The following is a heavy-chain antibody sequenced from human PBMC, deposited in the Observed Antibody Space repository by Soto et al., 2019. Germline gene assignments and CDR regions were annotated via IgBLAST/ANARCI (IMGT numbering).Heavy chain of an antibody. CDR1: GFTFSSYG. Sequence: QVQLVESGGGVVQPGRSLRLSCAASGFTFSSYGMHWVRQAPGKGLEWVAVIWYDGSNKYYADSVKGRFTISRDNSKNTLYLQMNSLRAEDTAVYYCARDLIVVVPAAMGDRIYYYYYGMDVWGQGTTVTVSS. V-gene: IGHV3-33*01. CDR2: IWYDGSNK. D-gene: IGHD2-2*01. J-gene: IGHJ6*02. CDR3: ARDLIVVVPAAMGDRIYYYYYGMDV.